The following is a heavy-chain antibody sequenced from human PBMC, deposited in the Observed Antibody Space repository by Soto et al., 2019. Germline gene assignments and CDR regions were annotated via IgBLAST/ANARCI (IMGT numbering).Heavy chain of an antibody. Sequence: GGSLRLSCAASGFTFSSYSMNWVRQAPGKGLEWVSSISSSSSYIYYADSVKGRFTISRDNAKNSLYLQMNSLRAEDTAVYYCAREVNGYCSGGSCYPGAYYFDYWGQGTLVTVSS. D-gene: IGHD2-15*01. CDR2: ISSSSSYI. CDR1: GFTFSSYS. J-gene: IGHJ4*02. V-gene: IGHV3-21*01. CDR3: AREVNGYCSGGSCYPGAYYFDY.